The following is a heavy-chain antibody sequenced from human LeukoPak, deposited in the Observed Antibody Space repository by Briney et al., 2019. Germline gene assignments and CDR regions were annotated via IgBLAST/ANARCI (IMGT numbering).Heavy chain of an antibody. J-gene: IGHJ3*02. CDR2: IYYSGST. Sequence: SETLSLTCTVSGGSLSSHYWSWIRQPPGKGLEWIGYIYYSGSTNYNPSLKSRVTISVDTSKNQFSLKLSSVTAADTAVYYCAREVWGVYDSSGYSAFDIWGQGTMVTVSS. D-gene: IGHD3-22*01. CDR3: AREVWGVYDSSGYSAFDI. CDR1: GGSLSSHY. V-gene: IGHV4-59*11.